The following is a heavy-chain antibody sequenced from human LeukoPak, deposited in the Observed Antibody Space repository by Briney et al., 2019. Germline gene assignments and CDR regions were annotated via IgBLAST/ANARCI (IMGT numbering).Heavy chain of an antibody. V-gene: IGHV4-34*01. CDR2: INHSGST. Sequence: SSETLSLTCAVYGGSFSGYYWSWIRQPPGKGLEWIGEINHSGSTNYNPSLKSRVTISVDTSKNQFSLNLSSVTAADTAVYYCARDMAGRAFDIWGQGAMVTVSS. D-gene: IGHD3-10*01. CDR3: ARDMAGRAFDI. J-gene: IGHJ3*02. CDR1: GGSFSGYY.